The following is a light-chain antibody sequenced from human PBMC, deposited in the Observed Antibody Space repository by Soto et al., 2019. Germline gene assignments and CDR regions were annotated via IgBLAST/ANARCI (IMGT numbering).Light chain of an antibody. CDR2: DVS. CDR1: SSDVGGYNY. CDR3: SSYTSSSTLV. V-gene: IGLV2-14*01. J-gene: IGLJ3*02. Sequence: QSVLTQPASVSGSPGQSITISCTGTSSDVGGYNYVSWYQQHPGKAPKLMIYDVSNRSSGVSNRFSGSKSGNTASPTISGLQAEDEADYYCSSYTSSSTLVFGGGTKLTVL.